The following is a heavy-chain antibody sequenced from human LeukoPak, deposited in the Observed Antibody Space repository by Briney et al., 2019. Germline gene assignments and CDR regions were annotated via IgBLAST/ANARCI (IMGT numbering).Heavy chain of an antibody. J-gene: IGHJ4*02. CDR2: INSDGSST. V-gene: IGHV3-74*01. Sequence: GGSLSLSCAASGFTFSSYWMHWVRQAPGKGLVWVSRINSDGSSTSYADSVKGRFTISRDNAKNTLYLQMNSLRAEDTAVYYCARLGYSGYDAPKDYWGQGTLVTVSS. CDR3: ARLGYSGYDAPKDY. CDR1: GFTFSSYW. D-gene: IGHD5-12*01.